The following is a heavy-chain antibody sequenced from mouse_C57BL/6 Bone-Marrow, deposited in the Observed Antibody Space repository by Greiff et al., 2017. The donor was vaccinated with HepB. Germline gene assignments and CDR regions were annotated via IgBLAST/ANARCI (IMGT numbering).Heavy chain of an antibody. V-gene: IGHV2-2*01. J-gene: IGHJ4*01. CDR2: IWSGGST. Sequence: QVQLQQSGPGLVQPSQSLSITCTVSGFSLTSYGVHWVRQSPGKGLEWLGVIWSGGSTDYNAAFISRLSISKDNSKSQVFFKMNSLQADDTAIYCCARNNGYCAMDYWGQGTTVTVSS. CDR1: GFSLTSYG. CDR3: ARNNGYCAMDY.